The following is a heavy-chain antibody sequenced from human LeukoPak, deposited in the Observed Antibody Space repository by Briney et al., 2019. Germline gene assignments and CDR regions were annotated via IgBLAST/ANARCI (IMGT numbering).Heavy chain of an antibody. V-gene: IGHV4-4*07. D-gene: IGHD3-10*01. CDR3: ARGITVRGSASFDY. Sequence: SETLSLTCTISGGSISGSYWSWIRQPAGKGLEWIGRIYASGSTNYNPSLESRAILSVGTSKNQFSLKLNSVTAADTAVYYCARGITVRGSASFDYWGQGTLVTVSS. CDR2: IYASGST. CDR1: GGSISGSY. J-gene: IGHJ4*02.